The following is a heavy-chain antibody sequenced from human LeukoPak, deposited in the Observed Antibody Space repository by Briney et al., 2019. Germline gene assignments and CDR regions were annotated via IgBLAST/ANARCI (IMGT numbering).Heavy chain of an antibody. D-gene: IGHD1-26*01. CDR3: ARAGWELLVHGFDY. Sequence: SVKVSCKASGGTFSSYTISWVRQAPGQGLEWMGRIIPILGIANYAQKFQGRVTITADKSTSTAHMELSSLRSEDTAVYYCARAGWELLVHGFDYWGQGTLVTVSS. CDR2: IIPILGIA. V-gene: IGHV1-69*02. CDR1: GGTFSSYT. J-gene: IGHJ4*02.